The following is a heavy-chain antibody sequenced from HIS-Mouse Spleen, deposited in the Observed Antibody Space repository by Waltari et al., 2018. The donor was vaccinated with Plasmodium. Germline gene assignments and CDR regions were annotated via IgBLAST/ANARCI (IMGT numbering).Heavy chain of an antibody. CDR3: ARDRRGYWYFDL. CDR2: IKQDGSEK. D-gene: IGHD5-12*01. J-gene: IGHJ2*01. V-gene: IGHV3-7*01. Sequence: EVQLVESGGGLVQPGGSLRLSCAAPGFTFSGSWMGWVRQAPGKGLEWVANIKQDGSEKYYVDSVKGRFTISRDNAKNSLYLQMNSLRAEDTAVYYCARDRRGYWYFDLWGRGTLVTVSS. CDR1: GFTFSGSW.